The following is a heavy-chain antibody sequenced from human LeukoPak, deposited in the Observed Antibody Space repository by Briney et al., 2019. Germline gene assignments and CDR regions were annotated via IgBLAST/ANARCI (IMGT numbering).Heavy chain of an antibody. CDR3: AKPRLGDGYAVVDY. CDR1: GFTFSDYA. D-gene: IGHD5-24*01. J-gene: IGHJ4*02. CDR2: VSGSGGIA. Sequence: PGGSLRLSCAASGFTFSDYAMSWVRQAPGKGLEWVSSVSGSGGIAYYADSVKGRFTISRDISKNTLYLQMNSLRAEDTALYYCAKPRLGDGYAVVDYWGQGTLVTVSS. V-gene: IGHV3-23*01.